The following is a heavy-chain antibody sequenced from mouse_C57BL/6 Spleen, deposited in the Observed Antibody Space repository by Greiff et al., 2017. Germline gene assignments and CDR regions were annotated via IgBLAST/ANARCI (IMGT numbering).Heavy chain of an antibody. V-gene: IGHV1-55*01. J-gene: IGHJ2*01. CDR2: IYPGSGST. Sequence: QVQLQQPGAELVKPGASVKMSCKASGYTFTSYWITWVKQRPGQGLEWIGDIYPGSGSTNYNEKFKSKATLTVDTSSSTAYMQLSSLTSEDSAVYYCARGHGNLSYFGCWGQGTTLTVSS. CDR1: GYTFTSYW. CDR3: ARGHGNLSYFGC. D-gene: IGHD2-1*01.